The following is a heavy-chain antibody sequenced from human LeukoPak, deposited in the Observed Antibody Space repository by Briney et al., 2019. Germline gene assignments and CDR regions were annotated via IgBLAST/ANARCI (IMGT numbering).Heavy chain of an antibody. CDR1: GGSISGYY. CDR2: IYYSGST. J-gene: IGHJ5*02. V-gene: IGHV4-59*08. D-gene: IGHD6-6*01. CDR3: ARHAFSSSFWFDP. Sequence: SETLSLTCTVSGGSISGYYWSWIRQPPGKGLEWIGYIYYSGSTNYNPSLKSRVTISVDTSKNQFSLKLSSVTAADTAVYYCARHAFSSSFWFDPWGQGTLVTVSS.